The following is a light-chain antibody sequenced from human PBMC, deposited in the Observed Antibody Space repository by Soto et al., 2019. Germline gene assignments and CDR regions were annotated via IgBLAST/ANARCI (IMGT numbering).Light chain of an antibody. Sequence: DIQMTQSPSSLSASVGDRVSFTCQASQDISKFLNWYQHKPGQAPSLLIYDASKSQFGVPSRFSGSGSGTEFTLTISSLQPDDFATYYCQHYSTVWAFGQGTKVDIK. J-gene: IGKJ1*01. CDR3: QHYSTVWA. CDR1: QDISKF. V-gene: IGKV1-33*01. CDR2: DAS.